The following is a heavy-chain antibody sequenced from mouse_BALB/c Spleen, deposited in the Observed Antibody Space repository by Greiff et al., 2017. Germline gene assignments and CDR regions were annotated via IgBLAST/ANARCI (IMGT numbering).Heavy chain of an antibody. Sequence: QVQLQQSGAELMKPGASVKISCKATGYTFSSYWIEWVKQRPGHGLEWIGEILPGSGSTNYNEKFKGKATFTADTSSNTAYMQLSSLTSEDSAVYYCARVRDCYGNYAWFAYWGQGTLVTVSA. V-gene: IGHV1-9*01. CDR2: ILPGSGST. CDR1: GYTFSSYW. D-gene: IGHD2-1*01. J-gene: IGHJ3*01. CDR3: ARVRDCYGNYAWFAY.